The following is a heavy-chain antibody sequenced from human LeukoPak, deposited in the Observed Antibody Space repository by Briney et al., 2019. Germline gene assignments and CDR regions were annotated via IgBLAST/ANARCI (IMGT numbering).Heavy chain of an antibody. D-gene: IGHD6-13*01. V-gene: IGHV4-34*01. CDR3: ARTQQLVLTFDY. CDR2: INHSGST. J-gene: IGHJ4*02. Sequence: SETLSLTCAVYGGSFSDYYWSWIRQPPGKGLEWIGEINHSGSTNYNPSLKSRVTISVDTSKNQFSLKLSSVTAADTAVYYCARTQQLVLTFDYWGQGTLVTVSS. CDR1: GGSFSDYY.